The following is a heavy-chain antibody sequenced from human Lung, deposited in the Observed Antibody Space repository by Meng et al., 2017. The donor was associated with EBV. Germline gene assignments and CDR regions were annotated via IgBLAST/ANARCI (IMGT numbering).Heavy chain of an antibody. CDR3: ARVEVGITSGDY. Sequence: QAQLGQSGGEVKKPGASVKVSCKASGYTFTNYGITWVRQAPGQGLEWMGWISAYNGNTNYAQTLQGRVTMTTDTSTSTAYMELGSLRSDDTAVYYCARVEVGITSGDYWGQGTLVTVSS. V-gene: IGHV1-18*01. CDR2: ISAYNGNT. CDR1: GYTFTNYG. D-gene: IGHD1-26*01. J-gene: IGHJ4*02.